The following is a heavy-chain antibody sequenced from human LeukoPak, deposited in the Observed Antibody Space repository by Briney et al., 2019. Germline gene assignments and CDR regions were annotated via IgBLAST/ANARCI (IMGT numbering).Heavy chain of an antibody. CDR2: IHYSGST. CDR3: ARGKEVITMLRGLKPGYYFDY. D-gene: IGHD3-10*01. J-gene: IGHJ4*02. CDR1: GGSFINYY. V-gene: IGHV4-59*01. Sequence: SETLSLTCNVSGGSFINYYWSWLRQPPGKGLEWIGYIHYSGSTNYKSSLKSRVTISVDTSKNQFSLKLNSVTAADTAVYYCARGKEVITMLRGLKPGYYFDYWGQGTLVTVSS.